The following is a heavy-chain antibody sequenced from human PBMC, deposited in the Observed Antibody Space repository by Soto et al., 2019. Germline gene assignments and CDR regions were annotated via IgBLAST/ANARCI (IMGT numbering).Heavy chain of an antibody. Sequence: ASETLSLTCAVYGGSFSGYYWSWIRQPPGKGLEWIGEINHSGSTNYNPSLKSRVTISVDTSKNQFSLKLSSVTAADTAVYYCARGRRQQLGDFDYWGQGTLVTV. D-gene: IGHD6-13*01. V-gene: IGHV4-34*01. CDR3: ARGRRQQLGDFDY. CDR1: GGSFSGYY. J-gene: IGHJ4*02. CDR2: INHSGST.